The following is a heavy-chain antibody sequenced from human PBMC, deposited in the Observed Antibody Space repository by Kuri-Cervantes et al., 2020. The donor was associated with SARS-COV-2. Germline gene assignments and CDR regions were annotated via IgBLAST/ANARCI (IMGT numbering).Heavy chain of an antibody. V-gene: IGHV4-4*09. CDR1: GGSISSYY. J-gene: IGHJ5*02. Sequence: SETLSLTCTVYGGSISSYYWSWIRQPAGKGLEWIGYIYTSGSTNYNPSLKSRVTISVDTSKNQFSLKLSSVTAADTAVYYFAREGSIGRFFGCFDPWGQGTLVTVSS. D-gene: IGHD3-10*01. CDR3: AREGSIGRFFGCFDP. CDR2: IYTSGST.